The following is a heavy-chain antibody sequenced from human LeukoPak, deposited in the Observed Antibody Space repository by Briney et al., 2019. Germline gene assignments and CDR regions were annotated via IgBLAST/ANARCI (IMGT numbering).Heavy chain of an antibody. CDR2: IKQDGSGK. V-gene: IGHV3-7*01. CDR1: GFTFSSYW. Sequence: PGGSLRLSCAASGFTFSSYWMTWVRQAPGKGLEWVANIKQDGSGKYYVDSVKGRFTISRDDAENSLYLQMNSLRVEDTAVYYCARDRTRLLYWGQGTLVTVSS. J-gene: IGHJ4*02. D-gene: IGHD5/OR15-5a*01. CDR3: ARDRTRLLY.